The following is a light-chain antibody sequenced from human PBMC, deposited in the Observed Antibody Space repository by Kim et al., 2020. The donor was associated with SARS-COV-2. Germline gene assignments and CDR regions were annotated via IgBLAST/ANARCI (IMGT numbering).Light chain of an antibody. V-gene: IGLV2-14*03. J-gene: IGLJ2*01. CDR3: SSYTTSSTRV. CDR2: DAT. CDR1: SSDVGGYNY. Sequence: GQSITITCTGTSSDVGGYNYVSWYQQHPGKAPKLMIYDATNRPSGVSNRFSCSKSGNTASLTISGLQAEDEADYYCSSYTTSSTRVFGGGTQLTVL.